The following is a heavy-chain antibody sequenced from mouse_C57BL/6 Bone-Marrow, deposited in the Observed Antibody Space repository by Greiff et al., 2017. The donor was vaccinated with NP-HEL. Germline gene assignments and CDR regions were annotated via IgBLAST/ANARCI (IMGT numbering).Heavy chain of an antibody. J-gene: IGHJ3*01. CDR1: GFTFSDFY. Sequence: EVMLVESGGGLVQSGRSLRLSCATSGFTFSDFYMEWVRQAPGKGLEWIAASRNKANDYTTEYSASVKGRFIVSRDTSQSILYLQMNALRAEDTAIYYCARDGSSEGFAYWGQGTLVTVSA. V-gene: IGHV7-1*01. D-gene: IGHD1-1*01. CDR3: ARDGSSEGFAY. CDR2: SRNKANDYTT.